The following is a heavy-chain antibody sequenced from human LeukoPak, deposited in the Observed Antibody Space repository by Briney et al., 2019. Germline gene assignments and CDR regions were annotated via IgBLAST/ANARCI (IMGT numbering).Heavy chain of an antibody. Sequence: GGSLRLSCAASGFTFSKYWVLWVRQAPGTGLESVSRINTDGTVTTYADSVKGRFTVSRDNADNTMFLQMNSVRDGDTAVYYCATKQWLAPPPDSWGQGTPVTVSS. D-gene: IGHD6-19*01. V-gene: IGHV3-74*01. CDR1: GFTFSKYW. J-gene: IGHJ4*03. CDR3: ATKQWLAPPPDS. CDR2: INTDGTVT.